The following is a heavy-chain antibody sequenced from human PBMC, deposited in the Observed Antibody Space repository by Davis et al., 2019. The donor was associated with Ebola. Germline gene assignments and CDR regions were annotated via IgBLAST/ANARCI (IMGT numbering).Heavy chain of an antibody. J-gene: IGHJ4*02. D-gene: IGHD5-18*01. V-gene: IGHV4-59*01. Sequence: SETLSLTCTVSGGSFTDYYWSWLRQPPGKGLEWIGYVYFSGTTNYNPSLQSRVTISVDTSKNQFSLKVTSVTGADTAVYYCARGGYSYGSLDYWGQGTLVTVSS. CDR2: VYFSGTT. CDR1: GGSFTDYY. CDR3: ARGGYSYGSLDY.